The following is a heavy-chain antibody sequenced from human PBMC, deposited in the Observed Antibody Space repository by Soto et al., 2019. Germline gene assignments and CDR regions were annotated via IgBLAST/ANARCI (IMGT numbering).Heavy chain of an antibody. D-gene: IGHD6-25*01. Sequence: QVQLQESGPGLVKPSETLSLTCTVSGGSISSYYWGWIRQPPGKGLEWIGYIHYSGSTNYNPSLRSRVTISVDTPKNQFSLKVNSMIAADTAIYYCARGGVAARKGRWFDPWGQGTLVTVS. CDR2: IHYSGST. V-gene: IGHV4-59*01. J-gene: IGHJ5*02. CDR3: ARGGVAARKGRWFDP. CDR1: GGSISSYY.